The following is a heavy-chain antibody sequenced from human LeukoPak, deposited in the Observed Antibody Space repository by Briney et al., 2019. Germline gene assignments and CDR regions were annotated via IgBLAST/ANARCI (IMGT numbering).Heavy chain of an antibody. CDR1: GYSFTSYW. Sequence: GESLKISCKGSGYSFTSYWIGWVRQMPGKGLEWMGIIYPGDSDTRYSPSFQGQVTISADTSISTAYLQWSSLKASDTAMYYCARHSDYGGNHPRIVYWGQGTLVTVSS. D-gene: IGHD4-23*01. J-gene: IGHJ4*02. CDR2: IYPGDSDT. V-gene: IGHV5-51*01. CDR3: ARHSDYGGNHPRIVY.